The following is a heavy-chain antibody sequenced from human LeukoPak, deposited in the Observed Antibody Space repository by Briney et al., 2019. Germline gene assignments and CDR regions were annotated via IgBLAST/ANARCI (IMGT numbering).Heavy chain of an antibody. CDR2: ISSSSSYI. Sequence: ETLSLTCTISGGSISSTDSYWGWVRQAPGKGLEWVSSISSSSSYIYYADSVKGRFTISRDNSKNTLYLQMNSLRAEDTAVYYCAKLPYYDSSGYYYVGIDYWGQGTLVTVSS. CDR3: AKLPYYDSSGYYYVGIDY. CDR1: GGSISSTDSY. D-gene: IGHD3-22*01. V-gene: IGHV3-23*01. J-gene: IGHJ4*02.